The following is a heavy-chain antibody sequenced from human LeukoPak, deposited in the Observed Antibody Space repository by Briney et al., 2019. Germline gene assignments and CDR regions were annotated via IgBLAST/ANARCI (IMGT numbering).Heavy chain of an antibody. CDR1: GYTFTSYD. V-gene: IGHV1-8*01. D-gene: IGHD6-25*01. CDR3: ARVPSGGNKFDP. J-gene: IGHJ5*02. Sequence: ASVKVSCKASGYTFTSYDINWVRQAPGQGLEWMGWMNPNSANTGYAQKFQGRVTMTSNTSISTAYMELSSLRSEDTAVYYCARVPSGGNKFDPWGQGTLVTVSS. CDR2: MNPNSANT.